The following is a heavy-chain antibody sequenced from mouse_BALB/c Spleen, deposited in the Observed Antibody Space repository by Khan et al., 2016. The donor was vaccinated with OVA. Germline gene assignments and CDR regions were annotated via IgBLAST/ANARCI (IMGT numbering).Heavy chain of an antibody. CDR2: INPHIGET. CDR1: GYSFTGYF. V-gene: IGHV1-20*02. D-gene: IGHD1-1*01. J-gene: IGHJ2*01. Sequence: VQLKESGPELVKPGASVKISCKASGYSFTGYFMNWVMQSHGKSLEWIGRINPHIGETFYNQKFKGKATLTVDESSSTAHMELRNLASEDSAVYYCARIYRSDFDYWGQGTTLTGSS. CDR3: ARIYRSDFDY.